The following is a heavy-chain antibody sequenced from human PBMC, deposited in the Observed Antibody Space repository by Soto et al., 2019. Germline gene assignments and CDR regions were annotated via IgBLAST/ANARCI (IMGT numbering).Heavy chain of an antibody. J-gene: IGHJ4*02. Sequence: GGSLRLSCAASGFTFSSYAMSWVRQAPGKGLEWVSAISGSGGSTYYADSVKGRFTISRDNSKNTLYLQMNSLRAEDTAVYYCAKPPRVTNGVYRFVPIDYWGQGTLVTVSS. CDR2: ISGSGGST. CDR1: GFTFSSYA. V-gene: IGHV3-23*01. D-gene: IGHD2-8*01. CDR3: AKPPRVTNGVYRFVPIDY.